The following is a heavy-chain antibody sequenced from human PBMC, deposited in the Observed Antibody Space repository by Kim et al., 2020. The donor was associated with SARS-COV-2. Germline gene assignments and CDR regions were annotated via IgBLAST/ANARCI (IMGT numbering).Heavy chain of an antibody. Sequence: SETLSLTCSVSGGSISSSGYYWGWIRQPPGKGLEWIGNIYYSGNTYYNPSLKSRVTISVDTSRNQFSLELNSVTAADTAVYYCARRGLPSGIYYFDYWG. CDR1: GGSISSSGYY. V-gene: IGHV4-39*01. CDR2: IYYSGNT. J-gene: IGHJ4*01. CDR3: ARRGLPSGIYYFDY. D-gene: IGHD2-2*01.